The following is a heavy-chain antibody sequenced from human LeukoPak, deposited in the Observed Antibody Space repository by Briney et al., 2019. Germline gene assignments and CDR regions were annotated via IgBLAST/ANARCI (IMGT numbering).Heavy chain of an antibody. D-gene: IGHD4-23*01. CDR2: IFYNEST. V-gene: IGHV4-30-4*01. Sequence: PSETLSLTCNVSGASISSSDYYWTWIRQPPGKGLEWIGYIFYNESTFYNPSLKSRVTISVDTSKNQFSLRLSSVTAADTAVYYCANTNYGGTDYWGQGTLVTVSS. J-gene: IGHJ4*02. CDR3: ANTNYGGTDY. CDR1: GASISSSDYY.